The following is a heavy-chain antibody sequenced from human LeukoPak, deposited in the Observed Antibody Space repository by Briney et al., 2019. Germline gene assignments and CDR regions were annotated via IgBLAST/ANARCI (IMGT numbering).Heavy chain of an antibody. CDR1: GGTFNSYA. Sequence: SVKVSCKASGGTFNSYAIRWVRQAPGQGLEWLGRIVPTLGIANYAQKFQGRVTITADKSTSTAYMELSSLRSEDTAVYYCARDVTTMVRGVNYGMDVWGQGTTVIVSS. J-gene: IGHJ6*02. CDR3: ARDVTTMVRGVNYGMDV. V-gene: IGHV1-69*04. D-gene: IGHD3-10*01. CDR2: IVPTLGIA.